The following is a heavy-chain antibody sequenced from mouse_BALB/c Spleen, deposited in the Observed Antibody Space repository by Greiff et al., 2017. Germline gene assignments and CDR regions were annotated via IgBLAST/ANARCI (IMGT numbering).Heavy chain of an antibody. CDR3: NAGDSTAPSYYAMDY. V-gene: IGHV14-4*02. Sequence: EVQLQQSGAELVRSGASVKLSCTASGFNIKDYYMHWVKQRPEQGLEWIGWIDPENGDTEYAPKFQGKATMTADTSSNTAYLQLSSLTSEDTAVYYCNAGDSTAPSYYAMDYWGQGTSVTVSS. CDR1: GFNIKDYY. CDR2: IDPENGDT. D-gene: IGHD1-2*01. J-gene: IGHJ4*01.